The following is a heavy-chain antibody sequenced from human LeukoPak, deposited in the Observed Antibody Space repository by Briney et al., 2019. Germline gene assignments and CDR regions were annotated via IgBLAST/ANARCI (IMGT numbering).Heavy chain of an antibody. Sequence: GESLKISCKDSGYSFANYWIGWVRQKPGKGLEWMGIIFPGDSDTRYSPSFEGQVIISADKSLSTAYLQWSSLQASDTAMYFCARHNYNTRPNWLDLWGQGTLVTVSS. V-gene: IGHV5-51*01. CDR1: GYSFANYW. J-gene: IGHJ5*02. D-gene: IGHD3-22*01. CDR3: ARHNYNTRPNWLDL. CDR2: IFPGDSDT.